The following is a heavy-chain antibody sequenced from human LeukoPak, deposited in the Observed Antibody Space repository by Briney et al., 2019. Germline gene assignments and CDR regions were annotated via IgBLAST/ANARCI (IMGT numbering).Heavy chain of an antibody. Sequence: GKSLRLSCAASGFTFSNYGIHWVRQAPGKGLEWVAVISYDGSNKYYADSVKGRFTISRDNSKNTLYLQMNSLRAEDTAVYYCAKDLTTGLVLASDYWGQGTPVTVSS. CDR1: GFTFSNYG. J-gene: IGHJ4*02. V-gene: IGHV3-30*18. CDR3: AKDLTTGLVLASDY. D-gene: IGHD1-1*01. CDR2: ISYDGSNK.